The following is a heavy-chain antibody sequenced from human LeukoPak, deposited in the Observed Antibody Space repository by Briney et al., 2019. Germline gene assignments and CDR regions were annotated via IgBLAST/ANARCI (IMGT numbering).Heavy chain of an antibody. V-gene: IGHV3-66*01. CDR1: RFTVSSNY. CDR2: IYRDGST. J-gene: IGHJ5*02. D-gene: IGHD2-21*02. CDR3: ARVMTAITNWFDP. Sequence: GGSLRLSCAASRFTVSSNYVGWVRQAPGKGLEWVSVIYRDGSTYYADSVKGRFTISRDNSKNTLYLQMNNLRVEDTAVYYCARVMTAITNWFDPWGQGTLVTVSS.